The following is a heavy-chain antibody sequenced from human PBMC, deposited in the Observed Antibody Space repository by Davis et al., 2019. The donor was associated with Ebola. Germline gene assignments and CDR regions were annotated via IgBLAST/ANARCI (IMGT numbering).Heavy chain of an antibody. V-gene: IGHV3-73*01. CDR1: GFTFSGSA. J-gene: IGHJ4*02. Sequence: GGSLRLSCAASGFTFSGSAMHWVRQASGKGLEWVGRIRSKANSYATVYAASVKGRFTISRDDSKNTAYLQMNSLKTEDTAVYYCTVTVTTLDYWGQGTLVTVSS. D-gene: IGHD4-17*01. CDR3: TVTVTTLDY. CDR2: IRSKANSYAT.